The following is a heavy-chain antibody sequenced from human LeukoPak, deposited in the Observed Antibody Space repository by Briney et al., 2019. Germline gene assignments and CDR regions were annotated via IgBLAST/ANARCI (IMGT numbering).Heavy chain of an antibody. Sequence: GGSLRLSCAASGFTFSSYGMHWVRQAPGKVLEWVAVISYDGSNKYYADSVKGRFTISRDNSKKALYLQMNSLRAEDTAVYYCAKAPPHRSSSWLHYYYYYGMDVWGQGTTVTVSS. CDR2: ISYDGSNK. CDR1: GFTFSSYG. CDR3: AKAPPHRSSSWLHYYYYYGMDV. J-gene: IGHJ6*02. V-gene: IGHV3-30*18. D-gene: IGHD6-13*01.